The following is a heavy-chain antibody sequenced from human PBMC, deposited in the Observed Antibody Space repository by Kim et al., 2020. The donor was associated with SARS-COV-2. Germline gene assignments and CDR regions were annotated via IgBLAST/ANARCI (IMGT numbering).Heavy chain of an antibody. CDR2: ISSSSSTI. CDR3: AREGCSGGSCYYYYYGMDV. Sequence: GGSLRLSCAASGFTFSSYSMNWVRQAPGKGLEWVSYISSSSSTIYYADSVKGRFTISRDNAKNSLYLQMNSLRAEDTAVYYCAREGCSGGSCYYYYYGMDVWGQGTTVTVSS. D-gene: IGHD2-15*01. CDR1: GFTFSSYS. V-gene: IGHV3-48*04. J-gene: IGHJ6*02.